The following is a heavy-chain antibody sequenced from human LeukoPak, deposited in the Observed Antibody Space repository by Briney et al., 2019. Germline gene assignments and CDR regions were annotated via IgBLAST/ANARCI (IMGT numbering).Heavy chain of an antibody. CDR3: AKGDDSSGYIFDY. CDR1: GFTFSSYG. Sequence: GGSLRLSCAASGFTFSSYGMHWVRQAPGKGLEWVAVISYDGSNKYYADSVKGRFTISRDNSKNTLYLQMNSLRAEDTAVYYCAKGDDSSGYIFDYWGQGTLITVSS. V-gene: IGHV3-30*18. CDR2: ISYDGSNK. D-gene: IGHD3-22*01. J-gene: IGHJ4*02.